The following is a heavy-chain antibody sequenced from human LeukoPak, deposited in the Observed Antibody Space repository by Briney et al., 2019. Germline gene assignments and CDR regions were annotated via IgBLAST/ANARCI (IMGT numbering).Heavy chain of an antibody. Sequence: GGSLRLSCAASGFSVSSNYMSWVRQTPGKGLEWVSVIYSGGNTYYADSMKGRFTISRDNSKNTLHLQMNSPRAEDTAVYYCAKGGNKEFDYWGQGALVTVSS. CDR1: GFSVSSNY. J-gene: IGHJ4*02. CDR2: IYSGGNT. CDR3: AKGGNKEFDY. D-gene: IGHD2/OR15-2a*01. V-gene: IGHV3-53*01.